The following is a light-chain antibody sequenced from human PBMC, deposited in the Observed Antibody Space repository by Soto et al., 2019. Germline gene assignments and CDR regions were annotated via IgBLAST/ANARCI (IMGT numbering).Light chain of an antibody. CDR3: CSFAGSNSWV. J-gene: IGLJ3*02. Sequence: QAVLTQPASVSGSPGQSITISCTGTSSDVGTYDLVSWYQHHPGAAPKLIIYEATRRPSGISNRFSGSKSGNTASLTISGLQAEDEADYYCCSFAGSNSWVFGGGTKVTVL. CDR2: EAT. CDR1: SSDVGTYDL. V-gene: IGLV2-23*01.